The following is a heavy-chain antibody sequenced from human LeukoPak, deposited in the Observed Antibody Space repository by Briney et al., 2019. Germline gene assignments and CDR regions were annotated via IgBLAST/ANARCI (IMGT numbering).Heavy chain of an antibody. CDR1: GFTFSSYS. J-gene: IGHJ4*02. CDR2: ISSSSSYI. Sequence: GGSLRLSCAASGFTFSSYSMNWVRQAPGKGLEWVSSISSSSSYIYYADSVKGRFTISRDNAKNSLYLQMNSLRAEDTAVYYCVRGITMVRGVILYWGQGTLVTVSS. CDR3: VRGITMVRGVILY. V-gene: IGHV3-21*01. D-gene: IGHD3-10*01.